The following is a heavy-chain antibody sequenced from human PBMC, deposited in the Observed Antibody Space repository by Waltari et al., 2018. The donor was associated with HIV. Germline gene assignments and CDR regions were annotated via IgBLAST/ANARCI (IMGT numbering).Heavy chain of an antibody. V-gene: IGHV4-39*01. CDR2: MYYSGST. Sequence: QLQLQESGPGLVKPSETLSLTCTVSGGSIISRGYYWGLIRQPPGKRLEWIGSMYYSGSTYYNPSLKSPVTMSVDTSKNQFSLKLSSVTAADTAVYYCARHNGSGKTHAFDIWGQGTMVTVSS. D-gene: IGHD1-1*01. CDR1: GGSIISRGYY. J-gene: IGHJ3*02. CDR3: ARHNGSGKTHAFDI.